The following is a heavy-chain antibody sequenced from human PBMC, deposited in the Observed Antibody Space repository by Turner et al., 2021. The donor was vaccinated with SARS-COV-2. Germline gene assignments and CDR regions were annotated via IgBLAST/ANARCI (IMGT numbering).Heavy chain of an antibody. J-gene: IGHJ4*02. CDR3: ARDLGGLRFDY. V-gene: IGHV3-NL1*01. D-gene: IGHD2-15*01. CDR1: GFTFSDFA. CDR2: IYSGGST. Sequence: VQLVESGGGVVQPGRSLRLSCAASGFTFSDFAMHWVRQAPGKGLEWVSVIYSGGSTFYADSLKGRFTISRDNSKNTLYLQMNSLRAEDTAFYYCARDLGGLRFDYWGQGTLVTVSS.